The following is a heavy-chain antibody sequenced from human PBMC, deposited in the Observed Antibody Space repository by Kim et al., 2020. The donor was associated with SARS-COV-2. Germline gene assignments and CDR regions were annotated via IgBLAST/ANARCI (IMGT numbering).Heavy chain of an antibody. CDR2: PNSGDQ. CDR3: ARSWDV. J-gene: IGHJ6*02. V-gene: IGHV1-2*02. Sequence: PNSGDQHDPQKFQDRVTLTRDTSISTAYMELSGLRSDDTAVYYCARSWDVWGQGTTVTVSS.